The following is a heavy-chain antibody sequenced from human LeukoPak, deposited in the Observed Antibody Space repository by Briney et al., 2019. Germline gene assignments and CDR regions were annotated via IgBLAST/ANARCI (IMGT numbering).Heavy chain of an antibody. Sequence: SETLSLTCTVSGGSISSYYWSWIRQPPGKGLEWIGYIYYSGSTNYNPSLKSRVTISVDTSKNQFSLKLSSVTAADTAVYYCARGSGERGYSYGPYYFDYWGQGTLVTVSS. CDR3: ARGSGERGYSYGPYYFDY. V-gene: IGHV4-59*08. D-gene: IGHD5-18*01. CDR1: GGSISSYY. CDR2: IYYSGST. J-gene: IGHJ4*02.